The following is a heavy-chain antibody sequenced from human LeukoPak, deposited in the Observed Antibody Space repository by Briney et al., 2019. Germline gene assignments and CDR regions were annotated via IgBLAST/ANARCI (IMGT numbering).Heavy chain of an antibody. D-gene: IGHD3-22*01. J-gene: IGHJ5*02. CDR1: GYTFTSYY. V-gene: IGHV1-46*01. Sequence: ASVKVSCKASGYTFTSYYMHWVRQAPGQGLEWMGIINPSGGSTSYAQKFQGRVTMTRDTSTSTVYMELSSLGSEDTAVYYCAREGGPYYYDSSGSVNWFDPWGQGTLVTVSS. CDR3: AREGGPYYYDSSGSVNWFDP. CDR2: INPSGGST.